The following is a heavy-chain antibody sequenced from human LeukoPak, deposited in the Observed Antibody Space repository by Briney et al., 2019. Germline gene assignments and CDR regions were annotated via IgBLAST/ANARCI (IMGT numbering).Heavy chain of an antibody. CDR2: IIPIFGTA. J-gene: IGHJ5*02. D-gene: IGHD2-2*02. Sequence: SVKVSCKASGGTFSSYAISWVRQAPGQGLEWMGGIIPIFGTANYAQKFQGRVTITTDESTSTAYMELSSLRSEDTAVYYCARDSTYCSSTSCYTYWFDPWGQGTLATVSS. V-gene: IGHV1-69*05. CDR3: ARDSTYCSSTSCYTYWFDP. CDR1: GGTFSSYA.